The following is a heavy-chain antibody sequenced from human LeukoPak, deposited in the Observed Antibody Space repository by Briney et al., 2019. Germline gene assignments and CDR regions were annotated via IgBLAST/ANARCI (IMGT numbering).Heavy chain of an antibody. J-gene: IGHJ4*02. V-gene: IGHV1-69*10. CDR3: ARGPHYYDSSGQLYYFDY. D-gene: IGHD3-22*01. Sequence: SVKVSCKASGGTFSSYAISWVRQAPGQGLEWMGGIIPIFGIANYAQKFQGRVTITADKSTSTAYMELSSLRSEDTAVYYCARGPHYYDSSGQLYYFDYWGQGTLVTVSS. CDR2: IIPIFGIA. CDR1: GGTFSSYA.